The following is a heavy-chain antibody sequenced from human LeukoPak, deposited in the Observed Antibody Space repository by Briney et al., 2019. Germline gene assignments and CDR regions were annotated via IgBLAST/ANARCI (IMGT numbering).Heavy chain of an antibody. CDR2: ISGSGGST. CDR1: GFTFSIYA. V-gene: IGHV3-23*01. CDR3: AKDGHSSSWYNWFDP. J-gene: IGHJ5*02. D-gene: IGHD6-13*01. Sequence: TGGSLRLSCAASGFTFSIYAMSWVRQAPGRGLEWVSAISGSGGSTYYADSVKGRFTISRDNSKNTLYLQMNSLRAEDTAVYYCAKDGHSSSWYNWFDPWGQGTLVTVSS.